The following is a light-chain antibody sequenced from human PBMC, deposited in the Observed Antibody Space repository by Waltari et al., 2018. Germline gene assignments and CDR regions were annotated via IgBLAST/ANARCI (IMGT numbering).Light chain of an antibody. V-gene: IGLV4-69*01. CDR3: QTGGHGTWV. CDR2: VNSDGSH. J-gene: IGLJ3*02. Sequence: QLELPQSPSASASLGASVTLTCTLSSGHITNVVAWHQQQPQKGPRYLMKVNSDGSHSRGDEIPDRFSGSSSGAERYLTISSLQSEDEADYYCQTGGHGTWVFGGGTKLTVL. CDR1: SGHITNV.